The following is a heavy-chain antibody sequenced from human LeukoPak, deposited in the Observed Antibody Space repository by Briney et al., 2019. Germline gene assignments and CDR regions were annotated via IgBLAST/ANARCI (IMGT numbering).Heavy chain of an antibody. J-gene: IGHJ4*02. CDR3: AKETVAAYY. Sequence: GGCLRLSCAASGFSFSAYAMSWVRQAPGKGLEWVSSISGSGGTTYYTDSVKGRFTISRDNSRNTLYLQMNSLRAEDTAVYYCAKETVAAYYWGQGTLVTVSS. V-gene: IGHV3-23*01. D-gene: IGHD6-19*01. CDR1: GFSFSAYA. CDR2: ISGSGGTT.